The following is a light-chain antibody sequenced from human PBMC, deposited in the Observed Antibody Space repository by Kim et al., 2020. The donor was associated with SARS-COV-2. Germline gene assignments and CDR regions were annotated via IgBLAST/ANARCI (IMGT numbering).Light chain of an antibody. J-gene: IGKJ1*01. CDR1: QSVSSN. CDR2: GAS. CDR3: QQYNNWWT. Sequence: SGSPGEKATPSGRASQSVSSNLAWYQQKPGQAPRLLIYGASTRATGIPARFSGSGSGTEFTLTISSLQSEDFAVYYCQQYNNWWTFGQGTKVDIK. V-gene: IGKV3-15*01.